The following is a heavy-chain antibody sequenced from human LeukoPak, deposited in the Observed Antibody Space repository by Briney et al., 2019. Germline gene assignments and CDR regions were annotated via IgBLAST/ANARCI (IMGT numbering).Heavy chain of an antibody. CDR2: IYPGDSDT. V-gene: IGHV5-51*01. D-gene: IGHD6-13*01. J-gene: IGHJ6*03. CDR1: GYSFSSYW. Sequence: GESLKISCKGSGYSFSSYWIAWVRQMPGKGLEWMGIIYPGDSDTRYSPSFQGQVTISADKSISTAYLQWSSLKASDTAMYYCARQKEQQLGLQGYYYYYMDVWGKGTTVTVSS. CDR3: ARQKEQQLGLQGYYYYYMDV.